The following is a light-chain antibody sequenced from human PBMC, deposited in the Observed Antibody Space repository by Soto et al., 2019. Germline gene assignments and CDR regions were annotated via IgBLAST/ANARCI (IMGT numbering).Light chain of an antibody. CDR2: DVS. CDR1: SSDVGGYDF. Sequence: QSALSQPASVSGSPGQSVTISCTGTSSDVGGYDFVSWFQQHPGKAPKLIIYDVSDRPSGISNRFSGSKSGNTASLTISGLQAEDQADYYCSSYSTSRTPYVLGTGTKLTVL. J-gene: IGLJ1*01. CDR3: SSYSTSRTPYV. V-gene: IGLV2-14*01.